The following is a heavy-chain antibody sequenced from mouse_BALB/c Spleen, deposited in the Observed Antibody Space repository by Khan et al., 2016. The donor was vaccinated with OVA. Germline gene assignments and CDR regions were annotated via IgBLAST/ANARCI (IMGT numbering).Heavy chain of an antibody. V-gene: IGHV1-80*01. CDR2: IYPGDGNT. D-gene: IGHD2-14*01. J-gene: IGHJ3*01. Sequence: QVHVKQSGAELVRPGSSVKISCKASGYGFSNYLMNWVKQGPGQGLEWIGQIYPGDGNTNYNGKFKDKATLTVDKSSSTAYMQLSSLTSEDSAVYFCARSGYDYCAYWGQGTLVTVSA. CDR3: ARSGYDYCAY. CDR1: GYGFSNYL.